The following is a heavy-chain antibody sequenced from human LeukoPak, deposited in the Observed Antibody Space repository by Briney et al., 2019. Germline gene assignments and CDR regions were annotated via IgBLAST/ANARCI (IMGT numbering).Heavy chain of an antibody. D-gene: IGHD2-15*01. Sequence: PSEILSLTCTVSGGSISSYYWSWIRQPAGKGLEWIGRIYTSGSTNYNPSLKSRVTMSVDTSKNQFSLKLSSVTAADTAVYYCARASPYYCSGGSCYVLWGQGTLVTVSS. CDR3: ARASPYYCSGGSCYVL. J-gene: IGHJ4*02. CDR2: IYTSGST. V-gene: IGHV4-4*07. CDR1: GGSISSYY.